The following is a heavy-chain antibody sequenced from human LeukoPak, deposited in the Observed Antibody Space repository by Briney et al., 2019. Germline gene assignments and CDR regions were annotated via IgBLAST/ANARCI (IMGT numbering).Heavy chain of an antibody. CDR2: IWFDGSAK. V-gene: IGHV3-33*01. J-gene: IGHJ4*02. Sequence: PGGSLRLSCAASGFRFSSYDMHWVRQAPGKGLEWVAIIWFDGSAKYYGDSVKGRFTISRDNSKNTLYLQMNSLRVEDTAVYYCARDLNREDFDYWGQGTLVAVSS. CDR1: GFRFSSYD. CDR3: ARDLNREDFDY. D-gene: IGHD1-14*01.